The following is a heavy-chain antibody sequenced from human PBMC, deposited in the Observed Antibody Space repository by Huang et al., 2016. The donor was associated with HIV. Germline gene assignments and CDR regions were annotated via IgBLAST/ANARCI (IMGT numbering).Heavy chain of an antibody. CDR1: GGSFSGYY. D-gene: IGHD1-1*01. CDR2: INHSGST. CDR3: ARERMMSWLDDHDAFDI. V-gene: IGHV4-34*01. J-gene: IGHJ3*02. Sequence: QVQLQQWGAGLLKPSETLSLTCAVYGGSFSGYYWSWIRQSPGKGLEWIGEINHSGSTHYHPSLKSRLTIAVDTSKNQFSLKLSAVTAADTAVYYCARERMMSWLDDHDAFDIWGQGTMVTVSS.